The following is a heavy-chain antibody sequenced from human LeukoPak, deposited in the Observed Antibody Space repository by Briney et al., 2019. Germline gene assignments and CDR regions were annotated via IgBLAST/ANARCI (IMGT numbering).Heavy chain of an antibody. CDR1: GGSISTYF. J-gene: IGHJ5*02. CDR2: IYYNGSA. CDR3: ARHMLGGKRSFDP. V-gene: IGHV4-59*08. D-gene: IGHD4-23*01. Sequence: SETLSLTRTVSGGSISTYFWSWIRQPPGKGLEWIGYIYYNGSANYNPSLKSRVTISVDTSKNQFSLNLSSVTAADTAVYYCARHMLGGKRSFDPWGQGTLVTVSS.